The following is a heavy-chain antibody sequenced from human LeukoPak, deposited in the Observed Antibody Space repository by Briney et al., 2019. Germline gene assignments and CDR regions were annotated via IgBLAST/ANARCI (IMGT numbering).Heavy chain of an antibody. CDR2: ISYDGSKK. CDR3: ARASHPAEFDY. V-gene: IGHV3-30-3*01. D-gene: IGHD6-19*01. Sequence: PGGSLRLSCAASGLTFSSYAMYWVRQAPGKGLEWVAVISYDGSKKYYGDSVKGRFTISRDNSKNTLYLQMNSLRAEDTAVYYCARASHPAEFDYWGQGTLVTVSS. J-gene: IGHJ4*02. CDR1: GLTFSSYA.